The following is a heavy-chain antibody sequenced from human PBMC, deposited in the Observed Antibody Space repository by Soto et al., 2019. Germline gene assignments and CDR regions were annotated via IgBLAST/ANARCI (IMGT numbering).Heavy chain of an antibody. CDR1: GFTFSAFG. Sequence: GGSLRLSCEASGFTFSAFGMHWVRQAPGKGLEWVAIISYDGILKYYADSVKGRFTISRDNAKNSLYLQMNSLRDEDTAVYYCARVVSSLFDYWGQGTLVTVSS. V-gene: IGHV3-30*03. J-gene: IGHJ4*02. CDR2: ISYDGILK. CDR3: ARVVSSLFDY. D-gene: IGHD2-21*01.